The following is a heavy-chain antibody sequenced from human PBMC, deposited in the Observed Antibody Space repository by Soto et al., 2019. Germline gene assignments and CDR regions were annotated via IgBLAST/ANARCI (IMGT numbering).Heavy chain of an antibody. CDR3: ARVGASRYGMDV. Sequence: ESGGGLVQPGGSLRLSCAASGFSFSDHYMDWVRLAPGKGLEWVGRTRDKAHSYSTEYAASVKGRFTTSRDDSKNSLYLQMTSLKTEDTAVYYCARVGASRYGMDVWGQGTTVTVSS. CDR1: GFSFSDHY. V-gene: IGHV3-72*01. D-gene: IGHD1-26*01. CDR2: TRDKAHSYST. J-gene: IGHJ6*02.